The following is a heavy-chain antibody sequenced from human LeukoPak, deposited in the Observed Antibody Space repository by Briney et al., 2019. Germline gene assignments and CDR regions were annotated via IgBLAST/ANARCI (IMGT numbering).Heavy chain of an antibody. CDR2: ISWNSGSI. CDR1: GFTFDDYA. D-gene: IGHD3-10*01. V-gene: IGHV3-9*01. J-gene: IGHJ4*02. Sequence: GGSPRLSCAASGFTFDDYAMHWVRQAPGKGLEWVSGISWNSGSIGYADSVKGRFTISRDNAKNSLYLQMNSLRAEDTALYYCAKDIQGWFGELFDYWGQGTLVTVSS. CDR3: AKDIQGWFGELFDY.